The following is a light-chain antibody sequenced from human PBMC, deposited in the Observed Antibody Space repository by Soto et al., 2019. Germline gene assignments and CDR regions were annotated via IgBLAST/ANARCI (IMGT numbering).Light chain of an antibody. CDR2: GAS. CDR1: QSVRSN. Sequence: EIVMTQSPATLSVSPGEGVTLSCRAGQSVRSNLAWYQQKPGQAPRLLIYGASTRATGIPARFSGSGSGTEFTLSISSLQSEDFATYYCLLDFRYFWAFGQGTKVDIK. CDR3: LLDFRYFWA. V-gene: IGKV3-15*01. J-gene: IGKJ1*01.